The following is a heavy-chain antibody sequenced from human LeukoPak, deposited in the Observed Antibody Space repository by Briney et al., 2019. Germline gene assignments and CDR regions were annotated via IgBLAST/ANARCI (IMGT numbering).Heavy chain of an antibody. V-gene: IGHV1-2*02. Sequence: ASVKVSCKPSGYTFTEYYMHWVRQAPGQGLEWMGWINPSSGGTFYAQKFQGRVTMTRDTSITTAYMELSRLTSDDTAMYYCARLLHCSDTSFYEDFWGQGTLVTVSS. CDR1: GYTFTEYY. D-gene: IGHD2-2*01. CDR3: ARLLHCSDTSFYEDF. J-gene: IGHJ4*02. CDR2: INPSSGGT.